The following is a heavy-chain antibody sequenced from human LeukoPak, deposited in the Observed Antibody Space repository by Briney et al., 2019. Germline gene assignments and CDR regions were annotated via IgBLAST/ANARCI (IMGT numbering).Heavy chain of an antibody. Sequence: SATLSLTCPVSGGSISSGGYYWSWIRQHPGKGLAWIGYIYYSGSTYYNPSLNSRLIISVDTSKNQFSLKLSSVTAADTAVYYCARGAPGVADWFDPWGQGTLVTVSS. CDR3: ARGAPGVADWFDP. V-gene: IGHV4-31*03. J-gene: IGHJ5*02. CDR2: IYYSGST. D-gene: IGHD6-19*01. CDR1: GGSISSGGYY.